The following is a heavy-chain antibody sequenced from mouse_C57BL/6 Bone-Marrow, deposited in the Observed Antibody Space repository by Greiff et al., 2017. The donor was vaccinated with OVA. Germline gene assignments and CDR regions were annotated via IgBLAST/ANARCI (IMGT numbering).Heavy chain of an antibody. J-gene: IGHJ2*01. D-gene: IGHD3-3*01. Sequence: VQLQQSGAELMKPGASVKLSCKATGYTFTGYWIEWVKQRPGHGLEWIGEILPGSGSTNDNEKFKGKATFTADTSSNTAYMQRSSLTTEDSAICYCARGGTGYFDYWGQGTTLTVSS. CDR2: ILPGSGST. CDR1: GYTFTGYW. CDR3: ARGGTGYFDY. V-gene: IGHV1-9*01.